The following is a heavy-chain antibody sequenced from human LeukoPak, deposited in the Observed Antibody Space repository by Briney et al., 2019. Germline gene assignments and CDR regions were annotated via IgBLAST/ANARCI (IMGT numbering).Heavy chain of an antibody. V-gene: IGHV3-21*01. CDR2: ISSSSSYI. J-gene: IGHJ3*02. D-gene: IGHD2-15*01. Sequence: GGSLRLSCAASGFTFSSYEMNWVRQAPGKGLEWVSSISSSSSYIYYADSVKGRFTISRDNAKNSLYLQMNSLRAEDTAVYYCARGLTDCSGGSCYSDDAFDIWGQGTMVTVSS. CDR3: ARGLTDCSGGSCYSDDAFDI. CDR1: GFTFSSYE.